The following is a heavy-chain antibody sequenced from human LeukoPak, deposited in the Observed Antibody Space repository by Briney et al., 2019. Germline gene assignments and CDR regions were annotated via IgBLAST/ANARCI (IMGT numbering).Heavy chain of an antibody. J-gene: IGHJ4*02. V-gene: IGHV3-43*02. Sequence: HAGRSLRLSCAASGFTFDDYAMHWVRQAPGKGLEWVSLISGDGGSTYYADSVKGRFTISRDNSKNSLYLQMNSLRTEDTALYYCAKEEKPDILTGYPSRTFDYWGQGTLVTVSS. D-gene: IGHD3-9*01. CDR3: AKEEKPDILTGYPSRTFDY. CDR1: GFTFDDYA. CDR2: ISGDGGST.